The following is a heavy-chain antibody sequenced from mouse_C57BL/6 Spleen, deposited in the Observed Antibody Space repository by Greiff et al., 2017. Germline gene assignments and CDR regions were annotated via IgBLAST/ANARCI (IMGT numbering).Heavy chain of an antibody. Sequence: VQLKQSGPELVKPGASVKMSCKASGYTFTDYNMHWVKQSHGKSLEWIGYINPNNGGTSYNQKFKGKATLTVNKSSSTAYMELRSLTSEESAVYYCARSITTVVLDYWGQGTTRTVSS. D-gene: IGHD1-1*01. CDR2: INPNNGGT. J-gene: IGHJ2*01. V-gene: IGHV1-22*01. CDR1: GYTFTDYN. CDR3: ARSITTVVLDY.